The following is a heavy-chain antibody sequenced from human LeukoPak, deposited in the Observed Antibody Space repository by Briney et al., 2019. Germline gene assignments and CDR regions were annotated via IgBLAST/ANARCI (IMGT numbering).Heavy chain of an antibody. CDR2: ISGSGGST. V-gene: IGHV3-23*01. J-gene: IGHJ1*01. CDR3: AKVGAIVEKYFQH. D-gene: IGHD1-26*01. CDR1: GFTFSNAW. Sequence: PGGSLRLSCAASGFTFSNAWMSWVRQAPGKGLEWVSAISGSGGSTYYADSVKGRFTISRDNSKNTLYLQMNSLRAEDTAVYYCAKVGAIVEKYFQHWGQGTLVTVSS.